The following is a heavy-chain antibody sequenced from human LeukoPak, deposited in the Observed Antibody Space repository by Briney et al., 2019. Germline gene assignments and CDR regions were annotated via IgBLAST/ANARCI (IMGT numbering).Heavy chain of an antibody. D-gene: IGHD4-11*01. Sequence: ASVKVSCKASGYTFTSYAMHWVRQAPGQRLEWMGWINAGNGNTKYSQKFQGRVTITRDTSASTAYMELSSLRSEDTAVYYCAREAHDYSNYEGDAFDIWGQGTMVTVSS. CDR1: GYTFTSYA. J-gene: IGHJ3*02. V-gene: IGHV1-3*01. CDR2: INAGNGNT. CDR3: AREAHDYSNYEGDAFDI.